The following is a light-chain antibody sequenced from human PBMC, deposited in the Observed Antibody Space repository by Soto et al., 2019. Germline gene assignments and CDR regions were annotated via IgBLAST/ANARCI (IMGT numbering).Light chain of an antibody. CDR1: QSVLYSSNNKNY. CDR2: WAS. CDR3: QQYYITPWT. V-gene: IGKV4-1*01. J-gene: IGKJ1*01. Sequence: DIVMTQSPDSLAVSLGERATINCKSSQSVLYSSNNKNYLAWYQQKPGQPPKLLIYWASTRESGVPDRFSGSGSGTDFTLTTSSLQAEDVAVYYCQQYYITPWTFGHGTKVEIK.